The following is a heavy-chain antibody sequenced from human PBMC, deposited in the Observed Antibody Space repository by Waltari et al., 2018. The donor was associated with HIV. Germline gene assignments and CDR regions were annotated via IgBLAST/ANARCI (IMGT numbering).Heavy chain of an antibody. Sequence: QVQLVQSGAEVKKPGASVKVSCKASGYTFTSYYMQWVRQAPGQGLEWMGIINPSVGSTSYAQKCQGRVTMTRDTSTSTVYMELSSLRSEDTAVYYCASDYDSSGYYQSGYVQHWGQGTLVTVSS. V-gene: IGHV1-46*01. CDR2: INPSVGST. D-gene: IGHD3-22*01. CDR3: ASDYDSSGYYQSGYVQH. J-gene: IGHJ1*01. CDR1: GYTFTSYY.